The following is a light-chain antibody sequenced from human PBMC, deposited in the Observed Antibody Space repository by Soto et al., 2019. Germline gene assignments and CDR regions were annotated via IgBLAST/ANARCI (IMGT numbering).Light chain of an antibody. Sequence: EIVLTQSPATLSLSPGERATLSCRASQSVSSYLAWYQQKPGQAPRLLIYDASNRATGIPARFSGSGSGTDFTLTLSSLEPEDFAFYYCQQRRNWPPSYTFGQGTKLEIK. V-gene: IGKV3-11*01. CDR1: QSVSSY. J-gene: IGKJ2*01. CDR2: DAS. CDR3: QQRRNWPPSYT.